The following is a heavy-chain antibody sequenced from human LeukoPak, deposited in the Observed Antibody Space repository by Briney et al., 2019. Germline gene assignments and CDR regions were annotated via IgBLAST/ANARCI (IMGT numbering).Heavy chain of an antibody. CDR3: ARDMTTVTTSSSGFDY. D-gene: IGHD4-17*01. J-gene: IGHJ4*02. CDR1: GFTFSSYA. Sequence: ESGGSLRLSCAASGFTFSSYAMHWVRQAPGKGLEWVAVIWYDGSNKYYADSVKGRFTISRDNAKNTLYLQMNSLRAADTAVYYCARDMTTVTTSSSGFDYWGQGTLVTVSS. V-gene: IGHV3-33*08. CDR2: IWYDGSNK.